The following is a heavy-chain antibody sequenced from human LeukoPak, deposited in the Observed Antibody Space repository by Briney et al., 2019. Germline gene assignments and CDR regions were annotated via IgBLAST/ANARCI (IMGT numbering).Heavy chain of an antibody. CDR2: IYHSGST. J-gene: IGHJ4*02. CDR3: ARHSDMVRGVIIRD. D-gene: IGHD3-10*01. CDR1: GGSISSSSYY. V-gene: IGHV4-39*01. Sequence: KSSETLSLTCTVSGGSISSSSYYWGWIRQPPGKGLEWIGSIYHSGSTYYNPSLKSRVTISVDTSKNQFSLKLSSVTAADTAVYYCARHSDMVRGVIIRDWGQGTLVTVSS.